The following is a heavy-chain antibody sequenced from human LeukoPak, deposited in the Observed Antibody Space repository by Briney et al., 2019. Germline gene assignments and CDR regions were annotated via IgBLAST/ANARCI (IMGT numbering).Heavy chain of an antibody. Sequence: ASVKVSCKASGGTFSSYAISWVRQAPGQGLEWMGGIIPIFGTANYAQKFQGRVTITTDESTSTAYMEPSSLRSEDTAVYYCASYKGSWYWFDPWGQGTLVTVSS. CDR3: ASYKGSWYWFDP. J-gene: IGHJ5*02. V-gene: IGHV1-69*05. CDR1: GGTFSSYA. CDR2: IIPIFGTA. D-gene: IGHD6-13*01.